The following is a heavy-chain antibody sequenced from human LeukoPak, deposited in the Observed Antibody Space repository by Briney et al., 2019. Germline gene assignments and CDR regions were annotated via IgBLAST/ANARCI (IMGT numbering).Heavy chain of an antibody. D-gene: IGHD3-10*01. V-gene: IGHV3-23*01. CDR1: GITLGNYG. Sequence: PGGSLRLSCAVSGITLGNYGMSWVRQPPGKGLEWVAGISDSGGSTNYADSVKGRFTISRDTPRNTLYLQVNRLRAEDTAVYFCAKRGVVIRVFLVGFHKGAYYFDSWGQGALVTVSS. CDR3: AKRGVVIRVFLVGFHKGAYYFDS. CDR2: ISDSGGST. J-gene: IGHJ4*02.